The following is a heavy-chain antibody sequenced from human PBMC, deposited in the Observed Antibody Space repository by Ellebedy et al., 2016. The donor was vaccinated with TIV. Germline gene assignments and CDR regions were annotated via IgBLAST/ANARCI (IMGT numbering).Heavy chain of an antibody. J-gene: IGHJ4*02. CDR2: ISTSSSYI. CDR1: GFTFSSYS. V-gene: IGHV3-21*04. D-gene: IGHD2-21*02. CDR3: AKFYVHCGDCGSDY. Sequence: GGSLRLSCAASGFTFSSYSMNWVRQAPGKGLAWVSSISTSSSYIYYADSVKGRFTISRDDSKNTLYLQMNSLRTEDTAVYFCAKFYVHCGDCGSDYWGQGTLVTVSS.